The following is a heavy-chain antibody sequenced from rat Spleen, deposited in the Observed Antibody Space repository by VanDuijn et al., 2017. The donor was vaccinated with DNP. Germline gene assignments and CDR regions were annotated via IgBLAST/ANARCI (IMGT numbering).Heavy chain of an antibody. CDR2: ISYDGTRT. Sequence: EVQLVESGGGVVQPGRSLKLSCVASGFTFSDYAMAWVRQAPKKGLEWVATISYDGTRTYYRDSVKGRLTISRDNAKSTLYLQMDSLRSEDTATYYCARHHGTLYLYHWGQGVMVTVSS. V-gene: IGHV5-17*01. CDR1: GFTFSDYA. CDR3: ARHHGTLYLYH. D-gene: IGHD1-7*01. J-gene: IGHJ2*01.